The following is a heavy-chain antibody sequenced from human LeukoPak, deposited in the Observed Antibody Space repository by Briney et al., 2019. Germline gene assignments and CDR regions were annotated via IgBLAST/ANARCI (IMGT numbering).Heavy chain of an antibody. D-gene: IGHD2-2*01. CDR1: GFTFSSYA. Sequence: GRSLRLSCAASGFTFSSYAMHWVRQAPGKGLEWVAVISYDGSNKYYADSVKGRFTISRDNSENTLYLQMNSLRAEDTAVYYCARDVYIVVVPAAPRFFDYWGQGTLVTVSS. V-gene: IGHV3-30-3*01. CDR3: ARDVYIVVVPAAPRFFDY. J-gene: IGHJ4*02. CDR2: ISYDGSNK.